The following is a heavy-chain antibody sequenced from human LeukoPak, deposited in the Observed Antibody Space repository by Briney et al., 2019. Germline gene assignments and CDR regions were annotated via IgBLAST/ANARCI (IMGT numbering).Heavy chain of an antibody. CDR3: AKASHTTGWNADDI. CDR2: VVPMFGIR. CDR1: GGTFNNYA. J-gene: IGHJ3*02. V-gene: IGHV1-69*04. Sequence: SVKVSCKTSGGTFNNYAISWVRQAPGQGLEWMGRVVPMFGIRNYPQTFRGRVNITADKATNTVYMELRSLRAEDTAIYYCAKASHTTGWNADDIWGQGTMVTVSS. D-gene: IGHD6-19*01.